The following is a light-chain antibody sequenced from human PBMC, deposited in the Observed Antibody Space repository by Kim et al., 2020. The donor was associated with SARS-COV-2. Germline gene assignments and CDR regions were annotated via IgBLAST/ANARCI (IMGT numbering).Light chain of an antibody. Sequence: WSPGEGATLSCRASQTVTSSNFAWYQHKPGQAPRLLIYGASSRATGIPDRFSGSGSGTDFTLTISRLEPEDFAVYYCQQYGSSRYTFGQETKLEI. CDR2: GAS. J-gene: IGKJ2*01. CDR1: QTVTSSN. CDR3: QQYGSSRYT. V-gene: IGKV3-20*01.